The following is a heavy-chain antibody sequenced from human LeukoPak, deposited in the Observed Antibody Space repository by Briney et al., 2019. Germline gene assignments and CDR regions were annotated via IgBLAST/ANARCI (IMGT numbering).Heavy chain of an antibody. CDR2: IYYSGST. D-gene: IGHD6-19*01. J-gene: IGHJ4*02. CDR1: GGSISSGGYY. Sequence: SETLSLTCTVSGGSISSGGYYWSWIRQHPGKGLEWIGYIYYSGSTYYNSSLKSRVTISVDTSKNQFSLKLSSVTAADTAVYYCARVRRSGWYFDYWGQGTLVTVSS. V-gene: IGHV4-31*03. CDR3: ARVRRSGWYFDY.